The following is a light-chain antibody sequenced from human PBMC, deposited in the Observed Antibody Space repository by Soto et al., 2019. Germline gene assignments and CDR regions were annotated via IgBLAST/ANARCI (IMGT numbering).Light chain of an antibody. CDR3: QQSYSMPRT. CDR2: AAS. J-gene: IGKJ1*01. Sequence: DIQMTQSPSSLSASVGDRITITCRASQSISNYLNWYQQKPGKAPKLLIYAASSVQSGVPSRFSGSGSGTDFTLTISSLQPEDFATYSCQQSYSMPRTFGQGTKVEIK. CDR1: QSISNY. V-gene: IGKV1-39*01.